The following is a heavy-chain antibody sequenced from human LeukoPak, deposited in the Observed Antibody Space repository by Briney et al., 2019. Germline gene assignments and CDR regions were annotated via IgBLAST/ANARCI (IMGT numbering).Heavy chain of an antibody. J-gene: IGHJ3*02. V-gene: IGHV1-18*01. D-gene: IGHD3-10*01. CDR1: GYTFTSYG. Sequence: ASVKVSCKASGYTFTSYGISWVRQTPGQALEWMGWISTYNGNTNYAQKLQDRVPTTTYTSTSTVSMERRSLRSDDTALYYCARGWELSIWGQGTMVTVSS. CDR3: ARGWELSI. CDR2: ISTYNGNT.